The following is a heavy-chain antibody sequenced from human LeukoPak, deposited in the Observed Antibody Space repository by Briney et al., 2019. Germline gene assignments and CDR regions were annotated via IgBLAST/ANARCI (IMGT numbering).Heavy chain of an antibody. CDR3: AVGDPGGDAFDI. V-gene: IGHV1-18*01. CDR1: GYTFTSYG. J-gene: IGHJ3*02. Sequence: ASVKVSCKASGYTFTSYGISWVRQAPGQGLEWMGWISAYNGNTNYAQKLQGRVTMTTDTSTSTAYMELRSLRSDDAAVYYCAVGDPGGDAFDIWGQGTMVTVSS. CDR2: ISAYNGNT.